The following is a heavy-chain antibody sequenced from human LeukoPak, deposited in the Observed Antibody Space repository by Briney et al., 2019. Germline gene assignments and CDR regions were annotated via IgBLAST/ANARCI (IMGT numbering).Heavy chain of an antibody. CDR3: ARGVMGIAAPVAFDI. J-gene: IGHJ3*02. CDR2: ISYDGSNK. D-gene: IGHD6-13*01. V-gene: IGHV3-30-3*01. Sequence: PGRSLRLSCAASGFTFSSYAMHWVRQAPGKGLEWVAVISYDGSNKYYADSVKGRFTISRDNSKNTLYLQMNSLRAGDTAVYYCARGVMGIAAPVAFDIWGQGTMVTVSS. CDR1: GFTFSSYA.